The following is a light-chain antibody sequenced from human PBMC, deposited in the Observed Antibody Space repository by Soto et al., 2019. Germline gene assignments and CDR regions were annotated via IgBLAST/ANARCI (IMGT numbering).Light chain of an antibody. V-gene: IGKV1-17*03. CDR3: LQHNSYPLLT. J-gene: IGKJ4*01. CDR1: QGISNY. Sequence: DIQMTQSPSAMSASVGDRVTITCRASQGISNYLAWFQQKPGKVPKRLIYAASSLQSGVPSRFSGSGSGTEFTLTITSLQPEDFATYYSLQHNSYPLLTFGGGTKVEIK. CDR2: AAS.